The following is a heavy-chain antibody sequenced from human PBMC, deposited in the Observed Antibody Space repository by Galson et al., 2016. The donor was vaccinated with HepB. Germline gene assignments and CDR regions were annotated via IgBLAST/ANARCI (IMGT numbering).Heavy chain of an antibody. D-gene: IGHD4/OR15-4a*01. V-gene: IGHV3-23*01. CDR1: GFRLSSYR. CDR3: AKDCGYDYGPNLDS. CDR2: IVSDGRT. J-gene: IGHJ5*01. Sequence: SLRLSCAVSGFRLSSYRMTWVRQAPGKGLEWVSTIVSDGRTYYGDAVTGRFTISRDTSTNELFLQMNSLRDEDTAIYSCAKDCGYDYGPNLDSWGQGTLVTVSS.